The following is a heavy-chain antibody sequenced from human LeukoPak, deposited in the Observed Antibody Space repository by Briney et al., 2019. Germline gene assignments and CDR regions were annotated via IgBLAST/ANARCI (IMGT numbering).Heavy chain of an antibody. D-gene: IGHD2-2*01. V-gene: IGHV4-59*01. CDR2: IYYSGST. Sequence: SETLSLTCTVSGGSISSYYWSWLRQLPGKGLEWIGYIYYSGSTNYNPSLKSRVTISVDTSKNQFSLKLSSVTAADTAVYYCAGYCSSTSCYAPPWGQGTLVTVSS. CDR3: AGYCSSTSCYAPP. J-gene: IGHJ5*02. CDR1: GGSISSYY.